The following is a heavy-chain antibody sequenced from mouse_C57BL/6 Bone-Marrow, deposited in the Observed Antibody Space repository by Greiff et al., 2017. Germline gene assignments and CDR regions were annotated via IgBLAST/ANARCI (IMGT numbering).Heavy chain of an antibody. CDR1: GYTFTSYW. CDR2: INPSSGYT. J-gene: IGHJ3*01. V-gene: IGHV1-7*01. D-gene: IGHD1-2*01. Sequence: QVQLKQSGAELAKPGASVKLSCKASGYTFTSYWMHWVKQRPGQGLEWIGYINPSSGYTKYNQKFKDKATLTADKSSSTAYMQLSSLTYEDSAVDYCARWSLRRGFAYWGRGTRVTVSA. CDR3: ARWSLRRGFAY.